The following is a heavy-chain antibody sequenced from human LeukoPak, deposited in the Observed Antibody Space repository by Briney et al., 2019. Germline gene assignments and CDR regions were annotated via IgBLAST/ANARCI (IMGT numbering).Heavy chain of an antibody. CDR1: GFSVTNNY. D-gene: IGHD6-19*01. J-gene: IGHJ5*01. V-gene: IGHV3-53*01. CDR3: AKPISGGLAVTADWFAP. CDR2: FYVGGAT. Sequence: GGSLRLSCAVSGFSVTNNYMSWVRQAPGKGLEWVSVFYVGGATYYADSVKGRFTISRDNSKNTLYLQLNTLRADDMAVYYCAKPISGGLAVTADWFAPWGQGTLVVVSS.